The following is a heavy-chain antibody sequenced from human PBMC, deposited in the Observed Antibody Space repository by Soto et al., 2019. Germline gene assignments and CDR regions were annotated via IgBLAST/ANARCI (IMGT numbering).Heavy chain of an antibody. CDR1: GFTFSSYS. D-gene: IGHD5-12*01. CDR3: ARDRRDGYNFDY. CDR2: ISSSSSYI. J-gene: IGHJ4*02. V-gene: IGHV3-21*01. Sequence: GGSLRLSCAASGFTFSSYSMNWVRQAPGKGLEWVSSISSSSSYIYYADSVKGRFTISRDNAKNSLYLQMNSLRAEDTAVYYCARDRRDGYNFDYWGQGNLVTVSS.